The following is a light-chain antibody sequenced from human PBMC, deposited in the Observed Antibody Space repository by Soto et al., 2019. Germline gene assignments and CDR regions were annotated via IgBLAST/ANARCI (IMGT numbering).Light chain of an antibody. CDR1: QDISVY. V-gene: IGKV1-27*01. J-gene: IGKJ5*01. CDR2: SAS. Sequence: DIQMTQSPSSLSASVGDRVTITCRASQDISVYLAWYQQKPGKVPKLLIYSASTLQSGRPSRFSGSGSGTDFTLTISSLQPEDVATYYGQKFNTAPLTFGQGTRLEIK. CDR3: QKFNTAPLT.